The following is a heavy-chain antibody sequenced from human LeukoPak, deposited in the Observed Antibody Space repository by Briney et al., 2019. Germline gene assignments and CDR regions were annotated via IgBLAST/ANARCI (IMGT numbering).Heavy chain of an antibody. CDR2: MNPNSGNT. CDR1: GYTFTSYD. Sequence: ASVKVSCKPSGYTFTSYDINWVRQATGQGLEWMGWMNPNSGNTGYAQKFQGRVTMTRNTSISTAYMELSSLRSEDTAVYYCARGGPGAYSSSSDFDYWGQGTLVTVSS. D-gene: IGHD6-6*01. J-gene: IGHJ4*02. CDR3: ARGGPGAYSSSSDFDY. V-gene: IGHV1-8*01.